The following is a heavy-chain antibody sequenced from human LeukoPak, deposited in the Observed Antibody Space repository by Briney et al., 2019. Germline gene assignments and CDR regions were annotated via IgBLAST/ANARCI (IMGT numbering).Heavy chain of an antibody. V-gene: IGHV1-8*01. CDR1: GYTFTSYD. CDR3: ARGPIVVVRRPFYYFDY. Sequence: ASVKVSCKASGYTFTSYDINWVRQATGQGPEWMGWMNPNSGNTGYAQKFQGRVTMTRNTSISTAYMELSSLRSEDTAVYYCARGPIVVVRRPFYYFDYWGQGTLVTVSS. D-gene: IGHD2-21*01. J-gene: IGHJ4*02. CDR2: MNPNSGNT.